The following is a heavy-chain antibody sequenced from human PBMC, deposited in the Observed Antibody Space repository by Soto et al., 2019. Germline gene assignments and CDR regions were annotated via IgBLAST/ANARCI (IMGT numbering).Heavy chain of an antibody. Sequence: GAALKISGEGSGYSFTSYWMGWVRQMKGKGLEWMGIIYPGDSDTRYSPSFQGQVTISADKSISTAYLQWSSLKASDTAMYYCARRGYDILTGYPEGFDWFDPWGQGTLVTVSS. V-gene: IGHV5-51*01. D-gene: IGHD3-9*01. J-gene: IGHJ5*02. CDR2: IYPGDSDT. CDR1: GYSFTSYW. CDR3: ARRGYDILTGYPEGFDWFDP.